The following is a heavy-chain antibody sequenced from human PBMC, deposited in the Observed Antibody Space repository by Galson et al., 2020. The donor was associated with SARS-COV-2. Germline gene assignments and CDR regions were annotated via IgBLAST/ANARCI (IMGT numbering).Heavy chain of an antibody. CDR1: GGSISSYY. CDR3: AREGGSAVAGYYFDY. J-gene: IGHJ4*02. D-gene: IGHD6-19*01. V-gene: IGHV4-59*01. Sequence: SETLSLTCTAYGGSISSYYWSWIRQPPGKGLEWIGYIYYSGSTNYNPSLKSRVTISVDTSKNQFSLKLSSVTAADTAVYYCAREGGSAVAGYYFDYWGQGTLATVSS. CDR2: IYYSGST.